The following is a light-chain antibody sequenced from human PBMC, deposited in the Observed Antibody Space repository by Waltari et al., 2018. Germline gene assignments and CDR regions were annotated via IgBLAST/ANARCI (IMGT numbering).Light chain of an antibody. CDR2: MAS. J-gene: IGKJ4*01. CDR3: QQYDTYPLT. Sequence: DIQMTQSPSTLSASVGDRVTITCRASQDITTWLAWYQQKPGKAPKLLIDMASTLQSGVPSSFNGSGSGTEFTLTISGLQPDDFATYFCQQYDTYPLTFGGGTKVESK. V-gene: IGKV1-5*03. CDR1: QDITTW.